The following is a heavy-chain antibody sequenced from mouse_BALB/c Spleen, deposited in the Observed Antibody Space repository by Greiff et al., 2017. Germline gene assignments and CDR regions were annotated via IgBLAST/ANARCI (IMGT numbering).Heavy chain of an antibody. Sequence: QVQLKQSAAELARPGASVKMSCKASGYTFTSYTMHWVKQRPGQGLEWIGYINPSSGYTEYNQKFKDKTTLTADKSSSTAYMQLSSLTSEDSAVYYCASGDGYYYYFDYWGQGTTLTVSS. CDR1: GYTFTSYT. D-gene: IGHD2-3*01. V-gene: IGHV1-4*02. CDR2: INPSSGYT. J-gene: IGHJ2*01. CDR3: ASGDGYYYYFDY.